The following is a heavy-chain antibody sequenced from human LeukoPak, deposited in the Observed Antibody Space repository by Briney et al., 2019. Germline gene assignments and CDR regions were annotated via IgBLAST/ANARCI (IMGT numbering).Heavy chain of an antibody. Sequence: ASVKVSCKASGGTFSSYAISWVRRAPGQGLEWMGWMNPNSGNTGYAQKFQGRVTMTRNTSISTAYMELSSLRSEDTAVYYCASFRGIAAAGTWFDPWGQGTLVTVSS. CDR3: ASFRGIAAAGTWFDP. CDR1: GGTFSSYA. V-gene: IGHV1-8*02. J-gene: IGHJ5*02. CDR2: MNPNSGNT. D-gene: IGHD6-13*01.